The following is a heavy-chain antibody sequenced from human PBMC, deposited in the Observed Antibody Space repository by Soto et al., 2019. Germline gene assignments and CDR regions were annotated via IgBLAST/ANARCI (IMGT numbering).Heavy chain of an antibody. CDR1: GGSISSGVYY. CDR2: IYYSGST. CDR3: ARRNNPQYYYDSSGVSFDY. J-gene: IGHJ4*02. V-gene: IGHV4-31*03. Sequence: PSETLSLTCTVSGGSISSGVYYWSWIRQHPRKSLEWIGYIYYSGSTYYHPSLKSRVTISVDTSKNQFSLKLSSVTAADTAVYYCARRNNPQYYYDSSGVSFDYWGQGTLVTVSS. D-gene: IGHD3-22*01.